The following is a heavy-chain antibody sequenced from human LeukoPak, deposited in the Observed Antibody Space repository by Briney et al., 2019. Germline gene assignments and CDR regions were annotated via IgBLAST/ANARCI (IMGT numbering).Heavy chain of an antibody. J-gene: IGHJ4*02. D-gene: IGHD3-22*01. CDR1: GFTFSNAW. CDR3: TTEEGYDSSGYDY. CDR2: IKSKTDGGTT. V-gene: IGHV3-15*01. Sequence: GGSLRLSCAASGFTFSNAWMSWVRQAPGKGLEWVGRIKSKTDGGTTDYAAPVKGRFTISRDDSKNTLYLQMNSLKIEDTAVYYCTTEEGYDSSGYDYWGQGTLVTVSS.